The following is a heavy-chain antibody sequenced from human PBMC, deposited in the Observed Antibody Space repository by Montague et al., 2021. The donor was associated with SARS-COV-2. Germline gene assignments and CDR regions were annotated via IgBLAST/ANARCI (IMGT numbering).Heavy chain of an antibody. V-gene: IGHV4-61*02. Sequence: TLSLTCTVSGASVTTGHYYWSWIRQPAGKGLEWIGRVYPSGNTNYNPSLGSRVSISVDMSKNQISLKLSSVTAADTAVYYCARVRGAALYFGEVGYYGMVVWGQGTTVTVSS. CDR3: ARVRGAALYFGEVGYYGMVV. D-gene: IGHD3-10*01. CDR2: VYPSGNT. J-gene: IGHJ6*02. CDR1: GASVTTGHYY.